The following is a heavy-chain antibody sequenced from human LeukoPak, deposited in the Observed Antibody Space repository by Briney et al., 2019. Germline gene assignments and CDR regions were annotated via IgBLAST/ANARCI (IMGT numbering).Heavy chain of an antibody. Sequence: SETLSLTCTVSGGSISSYYWSWIRQPAGKGLEWIGRIYTSGSTNYNPSLKSRVTMSVDTSKNQFSLELSSVTAADTAVYYCAREIPPSKEYKLTLRDSGSSSTQNWFDPWGQGTLVTVSS. CDR2: IYTSGST. CDR3: AREIPPSKEYKLTLRDSGSSSTQNWFDP. D-gene: IGHD6-6*01. CDR1: GGSISSYY. J-gene: IGHJ5*02. V-gene: IGHV4-4*07.